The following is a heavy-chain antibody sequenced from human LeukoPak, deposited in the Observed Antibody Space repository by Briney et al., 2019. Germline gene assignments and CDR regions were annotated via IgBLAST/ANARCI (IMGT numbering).Heavy chain of an antibody. Sequence: GESLKISCKGSGYTFTTYWIAWVRQMPGKGLEWMGIIYPGDSDTRYSPSFQGQVTISADKSISTAYLQWSSLKASDTAMYYCARRVMGSSGWYRWDYWGQGTLVTVSS. CDR1: GYTFTTYW. V-gene: IGHV5-51*01. CDR2: IYPGDSDT. CDR3: ARRVMGSSGWYRWDY. D-gene: IGHD6-19*01. J-gene: IGHJ4*02.